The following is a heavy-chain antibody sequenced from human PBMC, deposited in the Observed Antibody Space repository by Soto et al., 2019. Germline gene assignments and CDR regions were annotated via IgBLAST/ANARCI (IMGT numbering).Heavy chain of an antibody. CDR2: VHHSWGS. CDR1: GGSISSYY. V-gene: IGHV4-59*08. Sequence: QVQLQESGPGLVKPSETLSLSCTVSGGSISSYYWSWFRQSPGKRMEWIGYVHHSWGSSYNPSLQSRVAISLDPSKSQFPLKVTSVTATDQAVYYCGRQGFGPLHGLVDVWGQGTTVTVSS. CDR3: GRQGFGPLHGLVDV. D-gene: IGHD3-10*01. J-gene: IGHJ6*02.